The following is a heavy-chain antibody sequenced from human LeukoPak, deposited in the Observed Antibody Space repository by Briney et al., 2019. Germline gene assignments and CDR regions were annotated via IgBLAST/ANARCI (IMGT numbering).Heavy chain of an antibody. Sequence: ASVNVSCKASGYTFISYGISWVRQAPGQGLEWMGWISGYNGNTDYAQKFQGRVTMTTDTSTSTAYMELRSLRSDDTAVYYCVRDEQLLPKWFDRWGQGTLVTVSS. D-gene: IGHD6-13*01. CDR1: GYTFISYG. V-gene: IGHV1-18*01. CDR3: VRDEQLLPKWFDR. CDR2: ISGYNGNT. J-gene: IGHJ5*02.